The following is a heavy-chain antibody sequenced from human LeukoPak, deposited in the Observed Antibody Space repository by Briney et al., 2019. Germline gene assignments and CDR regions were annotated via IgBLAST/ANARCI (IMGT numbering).Heavy chain of an antibody. D-gene: IGHD6-19*01. CDR1: GFTFSSYA. V-gene: IGHV3-23*01. J-gene: IGHJ4*02. Sequence: GGSLRPSCAASGFTFSSYAMSWVRQAPGKGLEWVSAISGSGGSTYYADSVKGRFTISRDISKNTLYLQMNSLRAEDTAVYYCAKDLGSGWYYYWGQGTLVTVSS. CDR2: ISGSGGST. CDR3: AKDLGSGWYYY.